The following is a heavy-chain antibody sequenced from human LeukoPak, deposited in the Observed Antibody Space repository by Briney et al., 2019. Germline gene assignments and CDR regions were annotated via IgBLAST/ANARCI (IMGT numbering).Heavy chain of an antibody. Sequence: GGSLRLSCAASGFSFSFSNMNWVRQAPGKGLEWVSYISSTNGHTYYADSVNGRFTISRDTAKNSLYLQMNSLRAEDTAVYYCAGCPSIAQYYYYYYYMDVWGKGTTVTVSS. D-gene: IGHD6-6*01. CDR3: AGCPSIAQYYYYYYYMDV. CDR2: ISSTNGHT. CDR1: GFSFSFSN. J-gene: IGHJ6*03. V-gene: IGHV3-21*06.